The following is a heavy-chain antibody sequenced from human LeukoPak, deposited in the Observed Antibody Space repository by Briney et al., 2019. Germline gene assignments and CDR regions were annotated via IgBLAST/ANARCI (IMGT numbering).Heavy chain of an antibody. V-gene: IGHV3-7*03. CDR1: GFTFSSRDW. J-gene: IGHJ6*03. CDR3: ARHSGPGYYNYYMDV. Sequence: GGSLRLSCVASGFTFSSRDWMTWVRQAPGKGLEWVANIKQDGSEKNYVDSVKGRFTISRDNAKNSLYLQMNNLRAEDTAFYHCARHSGPGYYNYYMDVWGKGTTVTISS. CDR2: IKQDGSEK. D-gene: IGHD3-22*01.